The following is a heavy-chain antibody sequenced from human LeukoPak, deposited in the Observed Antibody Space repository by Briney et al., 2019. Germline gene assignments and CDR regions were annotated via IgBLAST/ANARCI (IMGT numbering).Heavy chain of an antibody. D-gene: IGHD6-19*01. CDR2: IHRSGST. Sequence: SETLSLTCTVSLDSTTSNFWSWVRQPPGKGLEWIGEIHRSGSTNYNPSLQSRVTISIDRSRNQIALELSSVTAADTAVYYCARHSPRRIAVAGTTWWFDPWGQGTLVTVSS. CDR3: ARHSPRRIAVAGTTWWFDP. CDR1: LDSTTSNF. V-gene: IGHV4-59*08. J-gene: IGHJ5*01.